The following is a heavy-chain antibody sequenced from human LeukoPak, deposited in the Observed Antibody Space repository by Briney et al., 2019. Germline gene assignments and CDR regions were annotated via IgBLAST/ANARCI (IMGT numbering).Heavy chain of an antibody. CDR3: AKDVTSGWGFDY. V-gene: IGHV3-48*01. D-gene: IGHD6-19*01. CDR2: ISSSSSTI. J-gene: IGHJ4*02. Sequence: PGGSLRLSCAASGFTFSSYSMNWVRQAPGKGLEWVSYISSSSSTIYYADSVKGRFTISRDNSKNTLYLQMNSLRAEDTAVYYCAKDVTSGWGFDYWGQGTLVTVSS. CDR1: GFTFSSYS.